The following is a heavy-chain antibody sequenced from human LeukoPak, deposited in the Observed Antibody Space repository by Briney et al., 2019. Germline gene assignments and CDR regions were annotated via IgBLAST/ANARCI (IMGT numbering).Heavy chain of an antibody. D-gene: IGHD5-18*01. CDR3: ARERYSYGSNWFDP. J-gene: IGHJ5*02. CDR2: ISHDGSNK. Sequence: EGSLRLSCAASGFTFSSYAMHWVRQAPGKGLEWVAVISHDGSNKYYADSVKGRFTISRDNSKNTLYLQVHSLRAEDTAVYYCARERYSYGSNWFDPWGQGTLVTVSS. V-gene: IGHV3-30-3*01. CDR1: GFTFSSYA.